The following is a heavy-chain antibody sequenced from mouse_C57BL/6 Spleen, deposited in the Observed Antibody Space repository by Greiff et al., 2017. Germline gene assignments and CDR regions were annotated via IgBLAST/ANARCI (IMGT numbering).Heavy chain of an antibody. CDR1: GYTFTSYW. CDR3: ARSADGYYAMDY. CDR2: INPSSGYT. D-gene: IGHD2-3*01. Sequence: VQRVESGAELAKPGASVKLSCKASGYTFTSYWMHWVKQRPGQGLEWIGYINPSSGYTKYNQKFKDKATLTADKSSSTAYMQLSSLTYEDSAVYYCARSADGYYAMDYWGQGTSVTVSS. J-gene: IGHJ4*01. V-gene: IGHV1-7*01.